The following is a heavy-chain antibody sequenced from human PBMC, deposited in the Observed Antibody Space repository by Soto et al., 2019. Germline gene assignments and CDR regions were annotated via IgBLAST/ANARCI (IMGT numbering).Heavy chain of an antibody. D-gene: IGHD2-15*01. CDR3: SADRPDIGVGWWV. Sequence: ASVKVSCKASGSGFISSGIQWVRQAHGQRLEWIGWIVVASGQTNYAQNFRGRVAITRDTSTATAYIELTGLTSEDTAIYFCSADRPDIGVGWWVWGQGTTVTVSS. CDR2: IVVASGQT. J-gene: IGHJ6*02. V-gene: IGHV1-58*02. CDR1: GSGFISSG.